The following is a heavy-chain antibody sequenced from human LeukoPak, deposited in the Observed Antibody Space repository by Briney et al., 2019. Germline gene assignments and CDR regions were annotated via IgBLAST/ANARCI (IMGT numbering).Heavy chain of an antibody. J-gene: IGHJ4*02. V-gene: IGHV3-48*03. Sequence: GGSLRLSCAASGFTFSSYERKWVRRAPGKGLEWVSYISSSDSTIYYADSVKVRFTISRDNAKNSLYLQMNSLRAEDTAVYYCAREESRVALGHWGQGTLVTVSS. CDR1: GFTFSSYE. CDR3: AREESRVALGH. D-gene: IGHD2-15*01. CDR2: ISSSDSTI.